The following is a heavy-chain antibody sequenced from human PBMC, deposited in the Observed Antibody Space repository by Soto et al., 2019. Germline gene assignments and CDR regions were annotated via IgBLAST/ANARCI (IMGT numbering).Heavy chain of an antibody. Sequence: SETLSLTCTVSGGSISGYYWSWIRQPPGKGLEWIGFIYSSGSTNYNPSLKSRVTISVDTTKNQFSLKLSSVTAADTAVYYCARGRIQLPVYFGMDVWGQGTTVTVSS. J-gene: IGHJ6*02. CDR1: GGSISGYY. D-gene: IGHD5-18*01. CDR2: IYSSGST. V-gene: IGHV4-59*01. CDR3: ARGRIQLPVYFGMDV.